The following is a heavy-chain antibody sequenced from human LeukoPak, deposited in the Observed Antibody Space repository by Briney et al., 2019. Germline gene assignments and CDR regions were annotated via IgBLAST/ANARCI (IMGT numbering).Heavy chain of an antibody. CDR1: GGSFSGYY. CDR3: ARGRVAAAGTHDYYYYGMDV. D-gene: IGHD6-13*01. CDR2: INHSGST. Sequence: SETLSITCAVYGGSFSGYYCSWIRQPPGKGLEWIGEINHSGSTNYNPSLKSRVTISVDTSKNQFSLKLSSVTAADTAVYYCARGRVAAAGTHDYYYYGMDVWGQGTTVTVSS. J-gene: IGHJ6*02. V-gene: IGHV4-34*01.